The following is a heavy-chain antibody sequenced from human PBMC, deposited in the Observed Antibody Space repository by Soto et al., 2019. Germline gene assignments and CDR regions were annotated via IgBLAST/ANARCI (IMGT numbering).Heavy chain of an antibody. Sequence: GGSLRLSCAASGFTFSSYGMHWVCQAPGKGLEWVAVISYDGSNKYYADSVKGRFTISRDNSKNTLYLQMNSLRAEDTAVYYCAKDRYSSSPLMCRYYGMDVWGQGTTVTVSS. D-gene: IGHD6-13*01. J-gene: IGHJ6*02. CDR3: AKDRYSSSPLMCRYYGMDV. CDR1: GFTFSSYG. V-gene: IGHV3-30*18. CDR2: ISYDGSNK.